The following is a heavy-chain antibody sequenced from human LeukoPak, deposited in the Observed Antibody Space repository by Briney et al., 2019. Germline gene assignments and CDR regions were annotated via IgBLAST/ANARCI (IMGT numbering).Heavy chain of an antibody. CDR2: IKSKTDGGTT. V-gene: IGHV3-15*01. CDR1: GFTFSNAW. CDR3: TTDLLWFGESNHAFDI. D-gene: IGHD3-10*01. J-gene: IGHJ3*02. Sequence: GGSLRLSCAASGFTFSNAWMSWVRQAPGKGLEWVGRIKSKTDGGTTDYAAPVKGRFTISRDDSKNTLYLQMNSLKTEDTAVYYCTTDLLWFGESNHAFDIWGQGTMVTVSS.